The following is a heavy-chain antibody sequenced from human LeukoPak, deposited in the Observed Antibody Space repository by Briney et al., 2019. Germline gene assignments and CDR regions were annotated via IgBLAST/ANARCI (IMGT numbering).Heavy chain of an antibody. V-gene: IGHV3-74*01. J-gene: IGHJ1*01. CDR1: GFTFSNYW. Sequence: GGSLRLSCAASGFTFSNYWMHWVRQAPGKGLVWVSRINSDGSSTRYADSVKGRFTIARDNAKNTLYLQMNSLRPEDTAVYYCARNDYLEDWGQGTLVTVPS. CDR2: INSDGSST. CDR3: ARNDYLED.